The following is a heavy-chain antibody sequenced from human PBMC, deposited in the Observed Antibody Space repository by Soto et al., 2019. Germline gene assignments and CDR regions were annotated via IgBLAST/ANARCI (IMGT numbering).Heavy chain of an antibody. CDR3: ARGGSGSYRMFDY. J-gene: IGHJ4*02. CDR1: GFTFNTYV. Sequence: QVQLVQSGAEVKKPGASVTVSCQASGFTFNTYVITWVRQAPGQGLEWLGWISVYHGNTNYAQKVQGRVTKTTDTSTSTAYMQLRSLRSDDTDVYYCARGGSGSYRMFDYWGQGTLVTVSP. CDR2: ISVYHGNT. V-gene: IGHV1-18*01. D-gene: IGHD1-26*01.